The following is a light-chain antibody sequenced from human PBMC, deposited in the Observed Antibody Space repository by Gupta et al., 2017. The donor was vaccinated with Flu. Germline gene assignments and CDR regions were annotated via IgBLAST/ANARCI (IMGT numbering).Light chain of an antibody. Sequence: SLGERATINCKSSQSGCDRSNNTNYLAWYQQKPGQPPKILIYWASTRESGVPDRFSGSGFGTDFTLTITSLQAEDVAVYYCQQYVANPHTFGGGTXVEIK. J-gene: IGKJ4*01. V-gene: IGKV4-1*01. CDR2: WAS. CDR3: QQYVANPHT. CDR1: QSGCDRSNNTNY.